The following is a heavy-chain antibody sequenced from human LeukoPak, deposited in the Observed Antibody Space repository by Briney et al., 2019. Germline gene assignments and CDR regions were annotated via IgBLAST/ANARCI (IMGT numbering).Heavy chain of an antibody. CDR1: GFTFSSYT. Sequence: PGGSLRLSCAASGFTFSSYTMNWVRQAPGKGLEWVSSISSRSTYLFYADSVEGRFTISRDNTKNSLFLQMNSLRAEDTAVYYCAKGAMVRGVLDYWGQGTLVTVSS. V-gene: IGHV3-21*04. J-gene: IGHJ4*02. CDR2: ISSRSTYL. CDR3: AKGAMVRGVLDY. D-gene: IGHD3-10*01.